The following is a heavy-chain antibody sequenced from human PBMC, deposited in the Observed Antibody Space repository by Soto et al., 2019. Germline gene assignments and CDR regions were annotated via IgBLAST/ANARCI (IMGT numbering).Heavy chain of an antibody. V-gene: IGHV4-31*03. CDR2: IYYSGST. J-gene: IGHJ4*02. CDR1: GGSISSGGYY. D-gene: IGHD2-21*01. Sequence: PTETLSLTCTVSGGSISSGGYYWSWIRQHPGKGLEWIGYIYYSGSTYYNPSLKSRVTISVDTSKNQFSLKLSSVTAADTAVYHCARVGRDGYPFVAFDYWGQGTLVTVSS. CDR3: ARVGRDGYPFVAFDY.